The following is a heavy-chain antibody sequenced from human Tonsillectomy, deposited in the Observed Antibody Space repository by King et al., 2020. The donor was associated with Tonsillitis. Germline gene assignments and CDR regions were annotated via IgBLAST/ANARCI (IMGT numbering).Heavy chain of an antibody. J-gene: IGHJ4*02. CDR3: AREGGIMITFGGVIVPTPFDY. Sequence: VQLVESGAEVKKPGASVKVSCTASGYTFTSYGISWVRQAPGQGLEWMGWISAYNGNTNYAQKLQGRVTMTTDTSTSTAYMELRSLRSDDTAVYYCAREGGIMITFGGVIVPTPFDYWGQGTLVTVSS. CDR1: GYTFTSYG. D-gene: IGHD3-16*02. CDR2: ISAYNGNT. V-gene: IGHV1-18*01.